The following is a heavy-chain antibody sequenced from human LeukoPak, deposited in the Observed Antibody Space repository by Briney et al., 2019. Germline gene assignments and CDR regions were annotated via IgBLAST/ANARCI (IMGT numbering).Heavy chain of an antibody. V-gene: IGHV3-23*01. CDR3: AKSGSAGSGWFFDY. J-gene: IGHJ4*02. CDR2: ISGSSGST. Sequence: AGGSLRLSCAASGFTFSSYAMSWVRQAPGKGLEWVSAISGSSGSTYYADSVKGRFTISRDNSKNTLYLQMNSLRAENTAVYYCAKSGSAGSGWFFDYWGQGTLVTVSS. CDR1: GFTFSSYA. D-gene: IGHD6-19*01.